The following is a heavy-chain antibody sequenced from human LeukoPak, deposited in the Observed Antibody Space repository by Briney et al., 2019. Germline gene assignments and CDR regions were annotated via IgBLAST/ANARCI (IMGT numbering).Heavy chain of an antibody. CDR3: ARTIFGSPDAFDI. Sequence: ASVKVSCKASGYTFTGYYMHWVRQAPGPGLEWMGWINPNSGGTNYAQKFQGRVTMTRDTSISTAYMELSRLRSDDTAVYYCARTIFGSPDAFDIWGQGTMVTVSS. CDR1: GYTFTGYY. V-gene: IGHV1-2*02. D-gene: IGHD3-3*01. CDR2: INPNSGGT. J-gene: IGHJ3*02.